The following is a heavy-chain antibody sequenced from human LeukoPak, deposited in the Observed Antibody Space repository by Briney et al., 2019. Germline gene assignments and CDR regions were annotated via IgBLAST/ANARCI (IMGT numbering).Heavy chain of an antibody. Sequence: SETLSLTCAVYGGSFSDYYWSWIRQPPGKGLEWIGEINHSGSANYNPSLKSRVTVSMDTSKNQFSLKLSSVTAADTAVYYCARGPNTYYYDSSGYYFPWGQGTLVTVSS. D-gene: IGHD3-22*01. V-gene: IGHV4-34*01. CDR2: INHSGSA. J-gene: IGHJ5*02. CDR1: GGSFSDYY. CDR3: ARGPNTYYYDSSGYYFP.